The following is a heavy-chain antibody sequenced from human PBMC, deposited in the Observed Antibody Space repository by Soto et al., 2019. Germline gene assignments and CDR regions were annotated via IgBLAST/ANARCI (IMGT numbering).Heavy chain of an antibody. CDR2: ISSSSSYI. J-gene: IGHJ4*02. Sequence: GGSLSLSCAASGFTFSSYSMNWVRQAPGKGLEWVSSISSSSSYIYYADSVKGRFTISRDNAKNSLYLQMNSLRAEDTAVYYCARESRQITGTTRIDYWGQGTLVTVSS. CDR3: ARESRQITGTTRIDY. CDR1: GFTFSSYS. D-gene: IGHD1-7*01. V-gene: IGHV3-21*01.